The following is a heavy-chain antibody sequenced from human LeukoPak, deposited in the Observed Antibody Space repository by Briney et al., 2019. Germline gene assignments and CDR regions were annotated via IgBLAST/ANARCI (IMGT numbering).Heavy chain of an antibody. CDR3: ARLKGYCSSTSCYLGCFDY. D-gene: IGHD2-2*01. V-gene: IGHV3-48*01. CDR2: ISSSSSTI. Sequence: GGSLRLSCAASGFTFSSYSMNWVRQAPGKGLEWVSYISSSSSTIYYADSVKGRFTISRDNAKNSLYLQMNSLRAEDTAVYYCARLKGYCSSTSCYLGCFDYWGQGTLVTVSS. J-gene: IGHJ4*02. CDR1: GFTFSSYS.